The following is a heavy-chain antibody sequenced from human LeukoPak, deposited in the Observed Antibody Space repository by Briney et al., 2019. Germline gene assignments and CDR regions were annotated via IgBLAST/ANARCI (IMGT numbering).Heavy chain of an antibody. V-gene: IGHV4-39*01. D-gene: IGHD5-24*01. CDR2: IYYSGST. CDR3: ARWLQYSDAFDI. CDR1: GGSISSSSYY. Sequence: SETLSLTCTVSGGSISSSSYYWGWIRQPPGKGLEWIGSIYYSGSTYYHPSLKSRVTISVDTSKNQFYLKLSSVTAADTAVYYCARWLQYSDAFDIWGQGTMVTVSS. J-gene: IGHJ3*02.